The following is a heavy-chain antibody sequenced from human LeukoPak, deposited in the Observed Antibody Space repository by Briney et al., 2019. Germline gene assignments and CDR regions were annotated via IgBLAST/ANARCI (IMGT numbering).Heavy chain of an antibody. CDR2: IGTAGDT. Sequence: GGSLRLSCAASGFTFSNYEMHWVRQATGKGLEWVSAIGTAGDTYYQGSVRGRFTMSRENAKNSLYLQMNSLTAGDTAVYYCARGADTHFDYWGQGILVTVSS. V-gene: IGHV3-13*04. D-gene: IGHD2-15*01. J-gene: IGHJ4*02. CDR3: ARGADTHFDY. CDR1: GFTFSNYE.